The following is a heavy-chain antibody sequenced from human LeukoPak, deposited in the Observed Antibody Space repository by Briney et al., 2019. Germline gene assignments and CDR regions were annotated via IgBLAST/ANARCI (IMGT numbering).Heavy chain of an antibody. J-gene: IGHJ4*02. V-gene: IGHV3-66*02. Sequence: PGGSLRLSCAASGFTVSSNYMSWVRQAPGKGLEWVSVIYSAGSTYYADSVKGRLTISRDNSKNPLYLQMNSLRAEDTAVYYCAREPSGTYWLDYWGQGTLVTVSS. D-gene: IGHD1-26*01. CDR3: AREPSGTYWLDY. CDR1: GFTVSSNY. CDR2: IYSAGST.